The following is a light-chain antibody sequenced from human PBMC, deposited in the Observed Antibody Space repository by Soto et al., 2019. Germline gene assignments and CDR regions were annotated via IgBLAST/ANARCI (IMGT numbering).Light chain of an antibody. CDR1: KSISNL. V-gene: IGKV3-20*01. CDR2: GAS. J-gene: IGKJ3*01. CDR3: QQYGSSPS. Sequence: EIVMTQSPATLSVSPGERATLSCRASKSISNLLAWYQQKPGQAPRLLIYGASNRATGIPDRFSGSGSGTDFTLTISRLDPEDFAVYYCQQYGSSPSFGPGTKVD.